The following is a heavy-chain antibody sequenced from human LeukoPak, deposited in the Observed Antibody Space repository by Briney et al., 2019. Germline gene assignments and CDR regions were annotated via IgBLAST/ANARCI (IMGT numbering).Heavy chain of an antibody. J-gene: IGHJ6*03. V-gene: IGHV4-59*12. CDR3: ARAGSGYDYYFYYYMDV. D-gene: IGHD5-12*01. Sequence: LSETLSLTCTVSGGSISSYYWSWIRQPPGKGLEWIGYIYYSGSTNYNPSLKSRVTISVDTSKNQFSLKLSSVTAADTAVYYCARAGSGYDYYFYYYMDVWGKGTTVTVSS. CDR1: GGSISSYY. CDR2: IYYSGST.